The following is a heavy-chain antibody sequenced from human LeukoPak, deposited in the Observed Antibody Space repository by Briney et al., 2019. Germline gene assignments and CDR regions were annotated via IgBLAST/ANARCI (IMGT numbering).Heavy chain of an antibody. CDR2: ISAYNGNT. J-gene: IGHJ4*02. CDR3: ARDPARYYDSSGYRDY. Sequence: ASVKVSCKASGYTFTSYGISWVRQAPGQGLEWMGWISAYNGNTNYAQKLQGRVTMTTDTSTSTAYMELWSLRSDDTAVYYCARDPARYYDSSGYRDYWGQGTLVTVSS. D-gene: IGHD3-22*01. V-gene: IGHV1-18*01. CDR1: GYTFTSYG.